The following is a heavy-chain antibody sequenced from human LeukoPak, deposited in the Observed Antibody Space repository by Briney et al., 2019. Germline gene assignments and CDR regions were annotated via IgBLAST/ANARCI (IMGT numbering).Heavy chain of an antibody. CDR3: AKRGVVIRGILVIGYHQEAYHYDF. Sequence: GGSLRLSCVVSGISLSNYAMTWVRQAPGKGLEWVSYISERGGSTTYADPVKGRFTISRDTSLNTLYLQMNNLRAEDTAVYFCAKRGVVIRGILVIGYHQEAYHYDFWGQGVLVTVSS. CDR2: ISERGGST. D-gene: IGHD3-10*01. J-gene: IGHJ4*02. V-gene: IGHV3-23*01. CDR1: GISLSNYA.